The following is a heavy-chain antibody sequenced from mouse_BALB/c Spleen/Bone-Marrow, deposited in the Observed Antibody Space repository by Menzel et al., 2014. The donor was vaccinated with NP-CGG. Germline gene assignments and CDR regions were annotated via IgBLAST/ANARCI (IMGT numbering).Heavy chain of an antibody. D-gene: IGHD2-4*01. Sequence: VMLVESGPGLVAPSQRLSITCTVSGFSLTSYGVHWVRQPPGKGLERLGVIWAGGSTNYNSALMSRLSISKDNSKSQVFLKMNSLQTDDTAMYYCASMITTAWFAYWGQGTLVTVSA. CDR3: ASMITTAWFAY. CDR2: IWAGGST. CDR1: GFSLTSYG. V-gene: IGHV2-9*02. J-gene: IGHJ3*01.